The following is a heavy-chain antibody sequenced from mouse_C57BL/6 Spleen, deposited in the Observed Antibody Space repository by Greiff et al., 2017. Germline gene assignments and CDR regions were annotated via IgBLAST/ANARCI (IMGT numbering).Heavy chain of an antibody. CDR1: GYTFTSYW. CDR3: ARGNYDPNCAMDY. CDR2: IHPNSGST. J-gene: IGHJ4*01. V-gene: IGHV1-64*01. D-gene: IGHD2-1*01. Sequence: QVQLQQPGAELVKPGASVKLSCKASGYTFTSYWMHWVKQRPGQGLEWIGMIHPNSGSTNYNEKFKSKATLTVDKSSSTAYMQLSSLTSEDSAVYYCARGNYDPNCAMDYWGQGTSVTVSS.